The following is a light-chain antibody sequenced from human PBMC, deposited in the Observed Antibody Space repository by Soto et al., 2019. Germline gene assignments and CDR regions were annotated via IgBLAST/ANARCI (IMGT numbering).Light chain of an antibody. CDR1: QRVSSSY. CDR2: GAS. CDR3: QQYGSSPPFT. J-gene: IGKJ2*01. Sequence: EIVLTQSPGTLSLSPGERATLSCRASQRVSSSYLAWYQQKPGQAPRLLIYGASSRATGIPDRFSGSGSGTDFTLTISRLEPEDFAVYFCQQYGSSPPFTFGQGTKVKI. V-gene: IGKV3-20*01.